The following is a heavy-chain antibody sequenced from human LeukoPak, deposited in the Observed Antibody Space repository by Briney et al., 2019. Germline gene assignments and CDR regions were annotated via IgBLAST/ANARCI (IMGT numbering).Heavy chain of an antibody. CDR1: GFTFSSYS. Sequence: GGSLRLSCAASGFTFSSYSMNWVRQAPGKGLEWVSSISSSSSYIYYADSVKGRFTISRDNAKNSLYLQMNSLRAEDTAVYYCARGVWGMATITLIDYWGQGTLVTVSS. V-gene: IGHV3-21*01. J-gene: IGHJ4*02. CDR2: ISSSSSYI. CDR3: ARGVWGMATITLIDY. D-gene: IGHD5-24*01.